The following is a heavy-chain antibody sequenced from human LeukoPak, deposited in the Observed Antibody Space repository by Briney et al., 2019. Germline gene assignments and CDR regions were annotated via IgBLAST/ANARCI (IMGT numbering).Heavy chain of an antibody. CDR2: IKTKADNYAT. V-gene: IGHV3-73*01. J-gene: IGHJ6*04. CDR1: GLTFSISA. CDR3: THPAYYYNVDV. Sequence: GGSLKLSCSASGLTFSISAVHWVRQASGKGLEWVGRIKTKADNYATAYAASVKGRFTISRDDSTNTAYLQMNSLKTEDTAVYYCTHPAYYYNVDVWGKGTTVTVSS. D-gene: IGHD6-25*01.